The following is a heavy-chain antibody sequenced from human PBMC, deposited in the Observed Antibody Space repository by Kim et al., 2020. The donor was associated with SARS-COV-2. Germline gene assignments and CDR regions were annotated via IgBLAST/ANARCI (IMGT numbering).Heavy chain of an antibody. V-gene: IGHV3-30*01. CDR3: ASALRYFDWLLPLDY. D-gene: IGHD3-9*01. J-gene: IGHJ4*02. Sequence: ESGKGRFTISRDNSKNTLYLQMNSLRAEDTAVYYCASALRYFDWLLPLDYWGQGTLVTVSS.